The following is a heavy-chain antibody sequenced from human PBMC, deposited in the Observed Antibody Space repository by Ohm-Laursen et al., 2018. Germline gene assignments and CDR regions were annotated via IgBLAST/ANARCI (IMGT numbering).Heavy chain of an antibody. Sequence: GSLRLSCTASGFTFSSYGMNWVRQAPGKGLEWVSSISSSSSYIYYADSVKGRFTISRDNAKNSLYLQMNSLRAEDTAVYYCARDTMYYDFWSGYYYGMDVWGQGTTVTVSS. CDR2: ISSSSSYI. J-gene: IGHJ6*02. CDR1: GFTFSSYG. D-gene: IGHD3-3*01. V-gene: IGHV3-21*01. CDR3: ARDTMYYDFWSGYYYGMDV.